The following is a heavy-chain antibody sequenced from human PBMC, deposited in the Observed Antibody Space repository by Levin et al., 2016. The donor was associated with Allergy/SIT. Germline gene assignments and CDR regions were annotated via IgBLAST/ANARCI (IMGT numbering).Heavy chain of an antibody. CDR3: ARQGRDRAGYFDS. CDR1: GDRVSNTGAA. D-gene: IGHD2-21*02. J-gene: IGHJ4*02. Sequence: SETLSLTCVISGDRVSNTGAAWNWIRQSPSRGLEWLGRTYYMSKWFYDYVVSVQSRLSISADRSRNRFSLQLTSVTPEDAAVYFCARQGRDRAGYFDSWGQGTLVTVSS. CDR2: TYYMSKWFY. V-gene: IGHV6-1*01.